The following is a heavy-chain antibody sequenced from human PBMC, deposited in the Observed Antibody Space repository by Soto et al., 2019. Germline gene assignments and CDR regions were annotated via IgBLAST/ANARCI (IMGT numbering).Heavy chain of an antibody. J-gene: IGHJ6*02. Sequence: HPGGSLRLSCAASGFTFSSYGMHWVRQAPGKGLEWVAVIWYDGSNNYYADSVKGRFTISRDNSKNTLYLQMNSLRAEDTAVYYCARAKSFGVVPAAMRGYHYYYYGMDVWGQGTTVTVSS. V-gene: IGHV3-33*01. CDR1: GFTFSSYG. D-gene: IGHD2-2*01. CDR3: ARAKSFGVVPAAMRGYHYYYYGMDV. CDR2: IWYDGSNN.